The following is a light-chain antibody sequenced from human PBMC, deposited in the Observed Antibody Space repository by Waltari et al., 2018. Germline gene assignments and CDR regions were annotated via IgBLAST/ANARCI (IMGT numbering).Light chain of an antibody. J-gene: IGKJ4*01. V-gene: IGKV1-39*01. CDR3: QQSFSASALT. Sequence: DIQMTQSPSSLSASIGDMVTIACRASQNIGTYLSWYQQKPGRAPKLLIYGAFNLQSGVPSRFSGSGSGTGFTLTISSLQPEDFATYYCQQSFSASALTFGGGTKVEIK. CDR1: QNIGTY. CDR2: GAF.